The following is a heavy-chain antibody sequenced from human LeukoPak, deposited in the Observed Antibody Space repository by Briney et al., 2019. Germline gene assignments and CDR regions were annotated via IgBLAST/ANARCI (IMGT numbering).Heavy chain of an antibody. CDR2: INPKSGGT. D-gene: IGHD6-13*01. J-gene: IGHJ4*02. V-gene: IGHV1-2*02. CDR3: ARDFRGDITAAGGGDS. Sequence: GASVKVSCKASGYAFTDYIMHWVRQAPGQGLEWMGWINPKSGGTNYARKFQGRVTMTRDTSISTAYMDLSRLTSDDTAVYYGARDFRGDITAAGGGDSWGQGALVTVSS. CDR1: GYAFTDYI.